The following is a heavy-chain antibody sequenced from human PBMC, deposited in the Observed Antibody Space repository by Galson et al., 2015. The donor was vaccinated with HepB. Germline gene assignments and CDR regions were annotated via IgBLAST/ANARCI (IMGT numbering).Heavy chain of an antibody. J-gene: IGHJ6*03. V-gene: IGHV7-4-1*02. CDR3: ARAPESSGWNYYYYYYMDV. D-gene: IGHD6-19*01. CDR1: GYTFTSYA. Sequence: SVKVSCKASGYTFTSYAMNWVRQAPGQGLEWMGWINTNTGNPTYAQGFTGRFVFSLDTSVSTAYLQISSLKAEDTAVYYCARAPESSGWNYYYYYYMDVWGKGTTVTVSS. CDR2: INTNTGNP.